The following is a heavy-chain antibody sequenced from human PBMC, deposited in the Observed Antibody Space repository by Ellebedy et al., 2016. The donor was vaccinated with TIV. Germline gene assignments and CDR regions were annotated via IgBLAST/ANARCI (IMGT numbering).Heavy chain of an antibody. V-gene: IGHV1-46*01. CDR2: TNPSDGST. Sequence: AASVKVSCKASGYTFTGYYIHWVRQAPGQGLEWMGLTNPSDGSTSYAQQFQGRVTMTSDTSTNTVSMELSSLRSDDTAVYYCARDRPPGLGGGGVDVWGQGTTVTVSS. J-gene: IGHJ6*02. CDR1: GYTFTGYY. D-gene: IGHD3-10*01. CDR3: ARDRPPGLGGGGVDV.